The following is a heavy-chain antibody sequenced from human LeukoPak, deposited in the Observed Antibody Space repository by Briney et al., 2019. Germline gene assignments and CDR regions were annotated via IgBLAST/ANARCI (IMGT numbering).Heavy chain of an antibody. CDR3: AKFPGTYYYDSSGYPTAQTDY. J-gene: IGHJ4*02. Sequence: PGGSLRLSCAASGFTFSSYAMHWVRQAPGKGLEWVAVISYDGSNKYYADSVKGRFTISRDNSKNTLYLQMNSLRAEDTAVYYCAKFPGTYYYDSSGYPTAQTDYWGQGTLVTVSS. V-gene: IGHV3-30-3*02. CDR1: GFTFSSYA. D-gene: IGHD3-22*01. CDR2: ISYDGSNK.